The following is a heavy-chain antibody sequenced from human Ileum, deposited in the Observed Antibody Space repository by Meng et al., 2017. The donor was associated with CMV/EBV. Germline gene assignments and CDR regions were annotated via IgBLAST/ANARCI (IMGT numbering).Heavy chain of an antibody. CDR3: ARSRGGLSVTIFGVALDY. V-gene: IGHV3-7*01. CDR2: IKQDGSEK. Sequence: TFSLYWMSWVRPAPGKGLEWVANIKQDGSEKYYVDSVKGRFTISRDNANNSLYLQMNSLRAEDTAVYYCARSRGGLSVTIFGVALDYWGQGTLVTVSS. D-gene: IGHD3-3*01. J-gene: IGHJ4*02. CDR1: TFSLYW.